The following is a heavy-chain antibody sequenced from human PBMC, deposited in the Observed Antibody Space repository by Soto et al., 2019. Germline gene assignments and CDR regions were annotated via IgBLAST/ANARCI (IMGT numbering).Heavy chain of an antibody. CDR1: GGTFSSYT. J-gene: IGHJ3*02. Sequence: QVQLVQSGAEVKKPGSSVKVSCKASGGTFSSYTISWVRQAPGQGLEWMGRIIPILGIANYAQKFQGRVTIAADKSTSTAYMELSGLRSEDTAVCYCARSRRRLVATMWAAFGIWGQGTMVTVSS. V-gene: IGHV1-69*02. D-gene: IGHD5-12*01. CDR2: IIPILGIA. CDR3: ARSRRRLVATMWAAFGI.